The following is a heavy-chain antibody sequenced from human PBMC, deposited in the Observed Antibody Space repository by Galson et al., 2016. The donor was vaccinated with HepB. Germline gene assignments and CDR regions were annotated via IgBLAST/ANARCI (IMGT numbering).Heavy chain of an antibody. Sequence: SLRLSCAASGFTLSSYAMHWVRRAPGKGLEWVAVISYDGSSEYYAGSGKGRFTISRDNSKNTLYLQTNSLRTDDTAVYSCARDVHPRQQLVPGGYFDYWGQGTLVTVSS. J-gene: IGHJ4*02. D-gene: IGHD6-13*01. CDR3: ARDVHPRQQLVPGGYFDY. CDR2: ISYDGSSE. V-gene: IGHV3-30*04. CDR1: GFTLSSYA.